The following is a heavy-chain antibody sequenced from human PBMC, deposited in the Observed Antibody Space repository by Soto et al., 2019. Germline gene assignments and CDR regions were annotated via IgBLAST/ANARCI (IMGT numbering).Heavy chain of an antibody. J-gene: IGHJ1*01. CDR3: ARGIAAGRVDRLAL. D-gene: IGHD2-15*01. V-gene: IGHV6-1*01. Sequence: SQTLSLTCVISGDSVSSNSAAWNWIRQSPSRGLEWLGRTYYRSKWYNDYAVSVRSRITINPDTSKNQFSLQLNSVTPEDTAVYYCARGIAAGRVDRLALWGQGSLVTDSS. CDR1: GDSVSSNSAA. CDR2: TYYRSKWYN.